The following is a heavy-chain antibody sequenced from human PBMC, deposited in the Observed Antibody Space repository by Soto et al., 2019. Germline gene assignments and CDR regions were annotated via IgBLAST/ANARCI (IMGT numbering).Heavy chain of an antibody. CDR3: AGGAYYDFWSWYYYYGMDV. CDR2: ISDYNGNT. D-gene: IGHD3-3*01. CDR1: GYTFTSYG. V-gene: IGHV1-18*04. J-gene: IGHJ6*02. Sequence: QVQLVQSGAEVKKPGASVKVSCKASGYTFTSYGISWVRQAPGQGLEWMGWISDYNGNTNYAQKLQGRVTMTTDTSTSTAYMELRSLRSDDTAVYSGAGGAYYDFWSWYYYYGMDVWCQGTTVTVSS.